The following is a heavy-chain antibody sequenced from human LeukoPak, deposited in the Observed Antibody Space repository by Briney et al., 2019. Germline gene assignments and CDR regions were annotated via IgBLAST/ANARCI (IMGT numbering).Heavy chain of an antibody. CDR1: GYTFTSYG. Sequence: ASVKVSCKASGYTFTSYGISWVRQAPGQGLEWMGWISAYNGNTNYAQKLQGRVTMTRDTSTSTVYMELSSLRSEDTAVYYCARGHYGSGSPFDYWGQGTLVTVSS. D-gene: IGHD3-10*01. V-gene: IGHV1-18*01. CDR3: ARGHYGSGSPFDY. J-gene: IGHJ4*02. CDR2: ISAYNGNT.